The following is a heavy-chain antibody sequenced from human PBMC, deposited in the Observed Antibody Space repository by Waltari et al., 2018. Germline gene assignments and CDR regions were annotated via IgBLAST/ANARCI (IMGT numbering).Heavy chain of an antibody. CDR1: GGSSFSAYY. V-gene: IGHV4-34*02. CDR2: INDRGLT. D-gene: IGHD3-10*01. CDR3: ARSAAIVVRGRYFQY. J-gene: IGHJ1*01. Sequence: QVQLQQWGAGLLKPSETLSLSCAVHGGSSFSAYYWNWVRQVPGKGLEWIGEINDRGLTNYNPSLKRRVTMSVDTSRNQFSLTLTSVTAADTALYYCARSAAIVVRGRYFQYWGQGTLVTVSS.